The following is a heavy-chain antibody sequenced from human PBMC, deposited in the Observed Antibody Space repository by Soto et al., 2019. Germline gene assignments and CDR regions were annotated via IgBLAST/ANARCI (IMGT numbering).Heavy chain of an antibody. CDR2: IYYSGST. J-gene: IGHJ4*02. V-gene: IGHV4-30-4*01. Sequence: QVQLQESGPGLVKPSQTLSLTCTVSGGSISSGDYYWSWIRQPPGTGLEWIGYIYYSGSTYYNPSLKSRVTISVDTSKNQFSLKLSSVTAADTAVYYCARGPYYGDYAQRPFSGDENDYWGQGTLVTVSS. CDR1: GGSISSGDYY. D-gene: IGHD4-17*01. CDR3: ARGPYYGDYAQRPFSGDENDY.